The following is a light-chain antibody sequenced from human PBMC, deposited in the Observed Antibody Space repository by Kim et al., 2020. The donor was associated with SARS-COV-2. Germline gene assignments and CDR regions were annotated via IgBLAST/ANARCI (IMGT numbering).Light chain of an antibody. CDR1: QSVSSN. Sequence: GERATLSCRASQSVSSNLAWYQQKPGQAPRLLIYGASTRATGIPARFSGSGSGTEFTLTISSLQSEDFAVYYCQQYNNWPPVFGTFGQGTKVDIK. CDR3: QQYNNWPPVFGT. J-gene: IGKJ1*01. V-gene: IGKV3-15*01. CDR2: GAS.